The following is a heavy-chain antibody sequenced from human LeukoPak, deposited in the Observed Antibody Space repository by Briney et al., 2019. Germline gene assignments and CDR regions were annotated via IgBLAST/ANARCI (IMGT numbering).Heavy chain of an antibody. V-gene: IGHV1-2*02. CDR1: GYTFTGYY. CDR3: ARADGYCSGGSCYGGRFDP. J-gene: IGHJ5*02. CDR2: INPNSGGT. Sequence: WASVKVSCTASGYTFTGYYMHWVRQAPGQGLEWMGWINPNSGGTNYAQKFQGRVTMTRDTSISTAYMELSRLRSDDTAVYYCARADGYCSGGSCYGGRFDPWGQGTLVTVSS. D-gene: IGHD2-15*01.